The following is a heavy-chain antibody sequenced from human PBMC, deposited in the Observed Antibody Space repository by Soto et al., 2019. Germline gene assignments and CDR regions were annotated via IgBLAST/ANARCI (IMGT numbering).Heavy chain of an antibody. V-gene: IGHV3-49*04. CDR2: IRRNAYGGTT. J-gene: IGHJ4*02. Sequence: PGGSLRLSCTTSGFKFGDYALSWVRHAPGKGLEWVGFIRRNAYGGTTDYAASVKGRFTISRDDSKSIAYLQMNSLSTEYTALYYCTRASSLDFDFWGQGTLVTVSS. CDR1: GFKFGDYA. CDR3: TRASSLDFDF. D-gene: IGHD3-16*01.